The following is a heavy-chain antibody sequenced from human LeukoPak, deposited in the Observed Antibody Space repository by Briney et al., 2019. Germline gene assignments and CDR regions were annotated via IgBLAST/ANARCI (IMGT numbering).Heavy chain of an antibody. CDR2: IYDTGST. Sequence: SETLSLTCTVSGCSITTRSQFWGCIRQPPGKGLDWNGTIYDTGSTYYYPSLKSRTIISVDTSHYQYPLRLTSVTAAERAVYYSTRGKEEENAFDVWGQGTMVTVSS. V-gene: IGHV4-39*02. J-gene: IGHJ3*01. CDR3: TRGKEEENAFDV. CDR1: GCSITTRSQF.